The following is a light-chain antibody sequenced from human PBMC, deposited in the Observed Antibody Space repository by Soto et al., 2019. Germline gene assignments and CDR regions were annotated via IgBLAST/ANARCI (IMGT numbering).Light chain of an antibody. J-gene: IGKJ4*01. CDR3: QKYKSEPLS. CDR2: AAS. Sequence: DIQMTQSPSSLSASVGSRVTITCQASQGISKYLAWYQQKPGKVPKLLIYAASALQSGVPSRFSGSGSGTVFTLTISSLQPEDVATYYCQKYKSEPLSFGGGTKVEIK. CDR1: QGISKY. V-gene: IGKV1-27*01.